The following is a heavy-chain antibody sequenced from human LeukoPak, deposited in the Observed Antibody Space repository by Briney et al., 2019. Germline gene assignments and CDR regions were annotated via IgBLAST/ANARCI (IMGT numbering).Heavy chain of an antibody. CDR2: IYPGDSDT. D-gene: IGHD5-18*01. V-gene: IGHV5-51*01. J-gene: IGHJ4*02. CDR1: GYSFPIYW. CDR3: ARHSDAAMVVDY. Sequence: GESLKISCKGSGYSFPIYWIGWVRQMSGKGLEWMGIIYPGDSDTTYSPSFQGQVTISADKSINTAYLQWSSLKASDTAMYYCARHSDAAMVVDYWGQGTLVTVSS.